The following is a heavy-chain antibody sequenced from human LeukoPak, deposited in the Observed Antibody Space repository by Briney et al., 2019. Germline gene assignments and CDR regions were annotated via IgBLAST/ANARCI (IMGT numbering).Heavy chain of an antibody. J-gene: IGHJ4*02. D-gene: IGHD3-9*01. Sequence: GGSLRLSCASSGFTFSTYAMSWVRQAPGKGLEWVSSISGAGGTTSYADSVKGRFTISRDNSKNTLYLQMNNVRAEDTAVYYCAKDSGVYFDWYRTGGYFDSWGQGTLVTVSS. V-gene: IGHV3-23*01. CDR2: ISGAGGTT. CDR1: GFTFSTYA. CDR3: AKDSGVYFDWYRTGGYFDS.